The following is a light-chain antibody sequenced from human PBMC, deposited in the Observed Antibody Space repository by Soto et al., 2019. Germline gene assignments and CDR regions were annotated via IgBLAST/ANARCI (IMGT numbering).Light chain of an antibody. V-gene: IGKV1-9*01. CDR1: QGISSY. J-gene: IGKJ4*01. Sequence: IPLTQSPSSLSASVGDRVTITCRASQGISSYLAWYQQKPGKAPKLLIYAASTLQSGVPSRFSGSGSGTDFTLTISSLQPEDFATYYCQQLNRPLTFGGGTKVEIK. CDR2: AAS. CDR3: QQLNRPLT.